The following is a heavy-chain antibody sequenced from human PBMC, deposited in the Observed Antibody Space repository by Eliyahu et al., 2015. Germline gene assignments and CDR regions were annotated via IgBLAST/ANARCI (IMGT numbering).Heavy chain of an antibody. J-gene: IGHJ6*02. CDR1: GFTFXSYW. V-gene: IGHV3-7*01. CDR3: ARAYYDFWSGSGNYYYYGMDV. D-gene: IGHD3-3*01. Sequence: EVQLVESGGGXVQPGGSLRLSCAASGFTFXSYWXXXVRQAPGXGLEWVANIXQDGSEKYYVDSVKGRFTISRDNAKNSLYLQMNSLRAEDTAVYYCARAYYDFWSGSGNYYYYGMDVWGQGTTVTVSS. CDR2: IXQDGSEK.